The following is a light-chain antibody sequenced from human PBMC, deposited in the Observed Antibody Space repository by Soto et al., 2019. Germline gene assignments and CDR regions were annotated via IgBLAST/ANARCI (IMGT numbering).Light chain of an antibody. Sequence: QSVLTQPPSVSGSPGQSVAISCTGTSSDVGSYSRVSGYQQPPGTAPKLRIYDVSNRPSGVPDRFSGSKSGNTASLTISGLQAEDEADYYCSSYTSSSTYVFGTGTKLTVL. J-gene: IGLJ1*01. CDR3: SSYTSSSTYV. CDR2: DVS. V-gene: IGLV2-18*02. CDR1: SSDVGSYSR.